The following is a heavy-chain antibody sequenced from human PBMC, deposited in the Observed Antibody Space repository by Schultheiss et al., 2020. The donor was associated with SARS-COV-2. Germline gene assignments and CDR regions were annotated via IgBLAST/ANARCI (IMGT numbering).Heavy chain of an antibody. CDR1: GGSFSGYY. J-gene: IGHJ5*02. D-gene: IGHD6-13*01. CDR3: ARVYVAAAGNWFDP. CDR2: INHSGST. V-gene: IGHV4-34*01. Sequence: SETLSLTCAVYGGSFSGYYWSWIRQPPGKGLEWIGEINHSGSTNYNPSLKSRVTISVDTSKNQFSLKLSSVTAADTAVYYCARVYVAAAGNWFDPWGQGTLVTVSS.